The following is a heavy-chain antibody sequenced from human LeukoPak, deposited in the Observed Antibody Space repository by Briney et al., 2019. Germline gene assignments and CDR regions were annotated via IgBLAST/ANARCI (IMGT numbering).Heavy chain of an antibody. CDR2: IWCDGSNK. Sequence: GGSLRLSCAASGFTFSSYGMHWVRQAPGKGLEWVAVIWCDGSNKYYADSVKGRFTISRDNYKNTLYLQMNSLRAEDTAVYYCAKGDYYDSSGYCVGLYYFDYWGQGTLVTVSS. D-gene: IGHD3-22*01. J-gene: IGHJ4*02. CDR3: AKGDYYDSSGYCVGLYYFDY. CDR1: GFTFSSYG. V-gene: IGHV3-33*06.